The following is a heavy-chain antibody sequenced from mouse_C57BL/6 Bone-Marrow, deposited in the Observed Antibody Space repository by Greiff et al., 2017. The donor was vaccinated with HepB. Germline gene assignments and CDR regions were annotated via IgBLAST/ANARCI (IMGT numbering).Heavy chain of an antibody. CDR1: GYTFTSYG. D-gene: IGHD1-1*01. J-gene: IGHJ4*01. V-gene: IGHV1-81*01. CDR3: ARPPLLLRSLYYYAMDY. Sequence: VKLQESEAELARPGASVKLSCKASGYTFTSYGISWVKQRTGQGLEWIGEIYPRSGNTYYNEKFKGKATLTADKSSSTAYMELRSLTSEDSAVYFCARPPLLLRSLYYYAMDYWGQGTSVTVSS. CDR2: IYPRSGNT.